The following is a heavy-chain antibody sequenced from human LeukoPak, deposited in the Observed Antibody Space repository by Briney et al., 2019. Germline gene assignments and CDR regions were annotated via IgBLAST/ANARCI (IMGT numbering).Heavy chain of an antibody. Sequence: SVKVSCKASGGTFSSYAISWVRQAPGQGLEWMGGIIPIFGTANYAQKFQGRVTITADESTSTAYMELSSLRSEDTAVYYCARGQTGYSSSWRRYYYYGMDVWGQGTTVTVSS. V-gene: IGHV1-69*01. CDR3: ARGQTGYSSSWRRYYYYGMDV. CDR2: IIPIFGTA. J-gene: IGHJ6*02. D-gene: IGHD6-13*01. CDR1: GGTFSSYA.